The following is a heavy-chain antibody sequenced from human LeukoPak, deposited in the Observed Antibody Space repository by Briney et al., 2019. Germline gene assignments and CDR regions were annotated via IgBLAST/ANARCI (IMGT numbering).Heavy chain of an antibody. CDR1: GYTFTSYY. Sequence: ASVKVSCKASGYTFTSYYMHWVRQAPGQGLEWMGIINPSGGSTSYAQKFQGRVTMTRDMSTSTVYMELSSLRSEDTAVYCCARDLGSGSRAIGGTRINWGQGTLVTVSS. CDR3: ARDLGSGSRAIGGTRIN. CDR2: INPSGGST. J-gene: IGHJ4*02. V-gene: IGHV1-46*01. D-gene: IGHD3-22*01.